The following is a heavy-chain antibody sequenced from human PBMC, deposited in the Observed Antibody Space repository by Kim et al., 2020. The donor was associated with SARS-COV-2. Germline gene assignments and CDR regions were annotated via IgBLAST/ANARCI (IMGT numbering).Heavy chain of an antibody. J-gene: IGHJ3*02. D-gene: IGHD1-26*01. CDR3: AKWSGTTTAFDI. Sequence: YAEPGEGRFTIPRDKSKNALYLQMNSLRAEDTAVYYCAKWSGTTTAFDIWGQGTVVTVSS. V-gene: IGHV3-30-3*02.